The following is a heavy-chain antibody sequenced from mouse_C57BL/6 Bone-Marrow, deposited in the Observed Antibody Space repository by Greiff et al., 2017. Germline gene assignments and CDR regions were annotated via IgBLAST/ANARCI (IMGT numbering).Heavy chain of an antibody. CDR3: ARTDWFAY. CDR2: IYPGDGDT. Sequence: QVQLQQSGPELVKPGASVKISCKASGYAFSSSWMNWVKQRPGKGLEWIGRIYPGDGDTNYNGKFKGKATRTADKSSSTAYMQRSSLTSEDSAVYFCARTDWFAYWGQGTLVTVSA. J-gene: IGHJ3*01. CDR1: GYAFSSSW. V-gene: IGHV1-82*01.